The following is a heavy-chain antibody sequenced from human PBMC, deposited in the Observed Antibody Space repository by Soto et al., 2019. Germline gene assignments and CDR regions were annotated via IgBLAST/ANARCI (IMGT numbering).Heavy chain of an antibody. CDR1: GFSLSTSGVG. D-gene: IGHD2-15*01. CDR3: AHRRSYCSGGSCYSGFDY. J-gene: IGHJ4*02. CDR2: IYWDDDK. V-gene: IGHV2-5*02. Sequence: QITLKESGPTLVKPTQTLTLTCTFSGFSLSTSGVGVGWIRQPPGKALEWLALIYWDDDKRYSPSLKSRLTITKDTAKNQVVLTMTNMDPVDTATYYCAHRRSYCSGGSCYSGFDYWGQGTLVTVSS.